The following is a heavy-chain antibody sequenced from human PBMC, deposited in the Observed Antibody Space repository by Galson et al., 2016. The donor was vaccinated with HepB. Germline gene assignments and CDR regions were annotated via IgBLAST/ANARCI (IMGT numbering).Heavy chain of an antibody. CDR3: ARDNWNNGEHYYYGMDV. CDR1: GFTFLNFA. CDR2: ISGSSGST. D-gene: IGHD1/OR15-1a*01. V-gene: IGHV3-23*01. J-gene: IGHJ6*04. Sequence: SLRLSCAASGFTFLNFAMTWVRQAPGKGPEWVSSISGSSGSTYHTDSVKGRFTISRDNSKTMLYLQMNSLRPEDTAVYFCARDNWNNGEHYYYGMDVWGKGTTVTVSS.